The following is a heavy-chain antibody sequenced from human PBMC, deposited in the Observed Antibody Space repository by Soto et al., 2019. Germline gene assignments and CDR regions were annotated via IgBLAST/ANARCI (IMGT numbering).Heavy chain of an antibody. Sequence: NPSETLSLTCTVSGGSISSYYWSWIRQPPGKGLEWIGYIYYSGSTNYNPSLKSRVTISVDTSKNQFSLKLSSVTAADTAVYYCARYNWNEVTLYYYGMDVWGQGTTVTVSS. D-gene: IGHD1-1*01. CDR3: ARYNWNEVTLYYYGMDV. V-gene: IGHV4-59*08. CDR2: IYYSGST. CDR1: GGSISSYY. J-gene: IGHJ6*02.